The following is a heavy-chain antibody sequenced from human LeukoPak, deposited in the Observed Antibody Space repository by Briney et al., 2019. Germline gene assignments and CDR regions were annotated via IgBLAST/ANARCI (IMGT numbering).Heavy chain of an antibody. CDR1: GYTFNSSY. V-gene: IGHV1-46*02. D-gene: IGHD3-22*01. J-gene: IGHJ4*02. CDR2: INPSDDST. CDR3: ARAYYESSAYRHAVYFDY. Sequence: ASVKVSCKASGYTFNSSYMHWVRQAPGQGLEWMGIINPSDDSTRYAQKFQGKVTMTKDTSTNTVYMHLSSLSSDDTAVYYCARAYYESSAYRHAVYFDYWGQGTLVTVSS.